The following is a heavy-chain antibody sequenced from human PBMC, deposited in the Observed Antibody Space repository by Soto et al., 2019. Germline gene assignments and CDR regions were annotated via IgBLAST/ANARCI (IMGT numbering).Heavy chain of an antibody. V-gene: IGHV1-8*01. CDR1: GYTFTTYD. CDR2: MNPNSGDT. CDR3: ARRAETNGWNGFGADKYYFDF. J-gene: IGHJ4*02. D-gene: IGHD1-1*01. Sequence: ASVKVSCKASGYTFTTYDINWVRQATGQGLEWMGWMNPNSGDTGYAEKFQGRVTVTSDTSNTVHMELSSLRSEDTAVYYCARRAETNGWNGFGADKYYFDFWGQGTLVTVS.